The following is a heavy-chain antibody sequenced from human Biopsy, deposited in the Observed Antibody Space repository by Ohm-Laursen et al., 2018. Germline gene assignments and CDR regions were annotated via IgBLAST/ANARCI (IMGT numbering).Heavy chain of an antibody. J-gene: IGHJ4*02. CDR2: IIPLFNTA. Sequence: ESSVKVSCKASGGTFTNYAISWVRQAPGQGLEWVGGIIPLFNTANSAQKFQGRVTITADRSTTTAYIELSGLTSEDTAIYYCAKAGQTSGEYVVPRHFDSWGQGTRVTVSS. V-gene: IGHV1-69*06. D-gene: IGHD2-15*01. CDR1: GGTFTNYA. CDR3: AKAGQTSGEYVVPRHFDS.